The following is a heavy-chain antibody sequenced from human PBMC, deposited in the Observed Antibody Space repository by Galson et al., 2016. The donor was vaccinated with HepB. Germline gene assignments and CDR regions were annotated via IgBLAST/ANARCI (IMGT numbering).Heavy chain of an antibody. V-gene: IGHV1-18*01. Sequence: SVKVSCNASGYSFSAYGVTWVRQAPGQGLEWVGTISGSSGNTKYAQRFQNRVTLTRDTSTTTANMELRSLQSDDTAVYYCAKDVLFDFVWDNYRRGYRFGLDIWGQGTTVTVSS. CDR2: ISGSSGNT. J-gene: IGHJ6*02. CDR3: AKDVLFDFVWDNYRRGYRFGLDI. CDR1: GYSFSAYG. D-gene: IGHD3-16*02.